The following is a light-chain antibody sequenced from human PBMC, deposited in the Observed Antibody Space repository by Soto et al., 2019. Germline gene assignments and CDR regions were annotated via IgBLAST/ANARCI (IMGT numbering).Light chain of an antibody. CDR3: QQSYSRVT. J-gene: IGKJ1*01. CDR2: DAS. CDR1: QSISNY. Sequence: DIQMTQSPSSLSASVGDRVTITCRASQSISNYLNWYQQKPGKAPKLLIYDASSLQSGVPSRFSGSGFGTDFTLTISSLQPEDFATYYCQQSYSRVTFGQGTKVDIK. V-gene: IGKV1-39*01.